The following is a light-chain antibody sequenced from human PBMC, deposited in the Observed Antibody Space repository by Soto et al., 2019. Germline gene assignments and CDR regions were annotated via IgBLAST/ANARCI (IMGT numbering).Light chain of an antibody. J-gene: IGKJ1*01. Sequence: DIQMTQSPSTLSASRGDRGTSTCRASQNINNWIAWYQQKPGKAPKFLIYDDSTLESGVPSRFSGSGSGTEFSLTISSLQHDDFGSYYCQHMRTFGQGTKVDIK. CDR3: QHMRT. V-gene: IGKV1-5*01. CDR2: DDS. CDR1: QNINNW.